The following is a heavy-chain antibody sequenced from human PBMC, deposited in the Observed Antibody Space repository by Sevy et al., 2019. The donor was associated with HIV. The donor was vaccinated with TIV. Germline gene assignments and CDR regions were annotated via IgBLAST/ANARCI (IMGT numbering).Heavy chain of an antibody. CDR3: AREGCTRPHDY. D-gene: IGHD2-8*01. J-gene: IGHJ4*02. V-gene: IGHV3-23*01. Sequence: GGSLRLSCAVSGFNFNIYSMSWVRQAPGKGLEWVATLSFGCGKIKYADSVKGRFTISRDDSKNTLYPQMNSLRAEDTAVYFCAREGCTRPHDYWGQGTLVTVSS. CDR2: LSFGCGKI. CDR1: GFNFNIYS.